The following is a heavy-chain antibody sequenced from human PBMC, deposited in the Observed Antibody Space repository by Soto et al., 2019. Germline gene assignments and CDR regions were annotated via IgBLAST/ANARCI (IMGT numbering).Heavy chain of an antibody. V-gene: IGHV1-46*01. J-gene: IGHJ4*02. CDR2: INPSGGST. D-gene: IGHD5-12*01. Sequence: ASVKVSCKVSGYIFSSYYLHWVRQAPGQGLEWMGMINPSGGSTSIAQKFQGRVTMTRDTSTSTVYMELSSLRSEDTAVYYCARNEKSGLDYWGKGTLVTVSS. CDR3: ARNEKSGLDY. CDR1: GYIFSSYY.